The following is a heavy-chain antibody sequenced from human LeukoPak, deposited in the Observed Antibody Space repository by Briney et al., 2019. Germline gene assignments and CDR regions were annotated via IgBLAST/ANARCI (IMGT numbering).Heavy chain of an antibody. V-gene: IGHV3-7*01. CDR1: GSTFSSYW. D-gene: IGHD3-22*01. J-gene: IGHJ4*02. CDR2: INQDGSEK. Sequence: GGSLRLSCAASGSTFSSYWMSWVRQAPGKGLEWVANINQDGSEKYYVDSVKGRFTISRDNAKNSLYLQMNSLRAEDTAVYYCARDIDDSSGYYDYWGQGTLVTVSS. CDR3: ARDIDDSSGYYDY.